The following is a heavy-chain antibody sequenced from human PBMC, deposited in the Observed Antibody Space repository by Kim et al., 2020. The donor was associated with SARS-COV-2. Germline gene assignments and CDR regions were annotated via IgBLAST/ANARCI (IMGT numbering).Heavy chain of an antibody. CDR3: ARGGYCSGGSCYSLGWFDP. CDR2: IYTSGST. V-gene: IGHV4-61*02. Sequence: SETLSLTCTVSGGSISSGSYYWSWIRQPAGKGLEWIGRIYTSGSTNYNPSIKSRVTISVDTSKNQFSLKLSSVTAADTAVYYCARGGYCSGGSCYSLGWFDPWGQGTLVTVSS. CDR1: GGSISSGSYY. J-gene: IGHJ5*02. D-gene: IGHD2-15*01.